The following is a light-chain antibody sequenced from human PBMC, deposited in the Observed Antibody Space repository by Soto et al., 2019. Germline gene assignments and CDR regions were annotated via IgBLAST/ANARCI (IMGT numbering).Light chain of an antibody. V-gene: IGKV3-20*01. Sequence: EIVLTQSPGTLSLSPGERATLSCRASQSVGSNYLAWYQQKPGQAPRLLIYGASSRATGIPDRFSGSGSGTDFPLTISRLEPEDCAVYYCQHYAGSPWTFGQGTKVEIK. CDR1: QSVGSNY. CDR3: QHYAGSPWT. J-gene: IGKJ1*01. CDR2: GAS.